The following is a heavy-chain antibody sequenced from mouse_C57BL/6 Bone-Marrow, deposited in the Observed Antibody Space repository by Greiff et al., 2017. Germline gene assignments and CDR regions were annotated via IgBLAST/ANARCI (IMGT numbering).Heavy chain of an antibody. CDR2: IDPSDSYT. V-gene: IGHV1-69*01. D-gene: IGHD2-12*01. Sequence: QVQLQQPGAEPVMPGASVKLSCKASGYTFTSYWMHWVKQRPGQGLEWIGEIDPSDSYTNYNQKFKGKSTLTVDKSSSTAYMQLSSLTSEDSAVYYCAREGYSGDFDYWGQGTTLTVSS. J-gene: IGHJ2*01. CDR3: AREGYSGDFDY. CDR1: GYTFTSYW.